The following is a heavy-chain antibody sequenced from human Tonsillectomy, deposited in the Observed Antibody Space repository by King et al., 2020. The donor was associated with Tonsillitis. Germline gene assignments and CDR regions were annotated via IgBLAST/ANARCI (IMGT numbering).Heavy chain of an antibody. CDR3: ACGSGSYFWYFDL. Sequence: QLLESGPGLVKPSETLSLTCTVSGGSISSSSYYWGWIRQPPGKGLEWIGSIYYSGSTYYNPSLKSRVTISVDTSKNQFSLKLSSVTAADTAVYYCACGSGSYFWYFDLWGRGTLVTVSS. J-gene: IGHJ2*01. CDR1: GGSISSSSYY. D-gene: IGHD3-10*01. V-gene: IGHV4-39*07. CDR2: IYYSGST.